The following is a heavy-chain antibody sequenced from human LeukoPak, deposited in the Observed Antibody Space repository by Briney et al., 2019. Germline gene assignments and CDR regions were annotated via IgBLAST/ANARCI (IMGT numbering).Heavy chain of an antibody. CDR2: ISVSGSTT. J-gene: IGHJ4*02. D-gene: IGHD2-15*01. CDR1: GFSFSSYA. Sequence: GGSLRLSCAASGFSFSSYAMSWVRQGPGKGLEWVSAISVSGSTTYYADSVKGRFTISRDNSKNTLYLQVNSLRADDTAVYYCARDHHCSGGSCYSEIDYWGQGTLVTVSS. CDR3: ARDHHCSGGSCYSEIDY. V-gene: IGHV3-23*01.